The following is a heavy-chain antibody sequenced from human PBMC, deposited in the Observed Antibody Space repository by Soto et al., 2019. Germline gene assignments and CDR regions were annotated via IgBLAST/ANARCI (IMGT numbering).Heavy chain of an antibody. Sequence: SETLSLTCTVSGGSISSSSYYWGWIRQPPGKGLEWIGSIYYSGSTYYNPSLKSRVTISVDTSKNQFSLKLSSVTAADTAVYYCATINYQEAYSSSWYPRHGWFGPWGQGTLVTVSS. J-gene: IGHJ5*02. CDR2: IYYSGST. CDR1: GGSISSSSYY. V-gene: IGHV4-39*01. D-gene: IGHD6-13*01. CDR3: ATINYQEAYSSSWYPRHGWFGP.